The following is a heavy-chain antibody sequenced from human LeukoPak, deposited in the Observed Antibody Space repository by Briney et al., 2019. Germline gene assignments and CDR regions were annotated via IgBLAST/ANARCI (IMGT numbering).Heavy chain of an antibody. CDR3: TTGQYRTYYDFWSGYHTFDY. Sequence: KTGGSLRLSCAASGFTFSNAWMSWVRQAPGKGLEWVGRIKSKTDGGTTDYAAPVKGRFTISRDDSKNTLYLQMNSLKTEDTAVYYCTTGQYRTYYDFWSGYHTFDYWGQGTLVTVSS. CDR2: IKSKTDGGTT. V-gene: IGHV3-15*01. J-gene: IGHJ4*02. CDR1: GFTFSNAW. D-gene: IGHD3-3*01.